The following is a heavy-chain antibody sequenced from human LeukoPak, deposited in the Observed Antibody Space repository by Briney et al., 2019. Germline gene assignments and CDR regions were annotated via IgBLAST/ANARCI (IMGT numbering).Heavy chain of an antibody. V-gene: IGHV1-69*04. CDR2: IIPILGIA. D-gene: IGHD4-17*01. Sequence: GSSVKVSCKASGGTFSSYAISWVRQAPGQGLEWMGRIIPILGIANYAQKFQGRVTITADKSTSTAYMELSSLRSEDTAVYYCASGHDSGDYDYWGQGTLVTVSS. CDR3: ASGHDSGDYDY. CDR1: GGTFSSYA. J-gene: IGHJ4*02.